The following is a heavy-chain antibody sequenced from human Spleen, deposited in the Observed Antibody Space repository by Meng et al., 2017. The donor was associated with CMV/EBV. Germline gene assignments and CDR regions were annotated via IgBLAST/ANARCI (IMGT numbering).Heavy chain of an antibody. D-gene: IGHD3-22*01. CDR3: ARPFYDYYDSSGYSDAFDI. CDR1: GFTFRSYA. Sequence: GGSLRLSCAASGFTFRSYAMHWVRQAPGKGLEWVSGISGSGDSTYYADSVKGRFTVSRDNSKNTLYLQMNSLRDEDTAVYYCARPFYDYYDSSGYSDAFDIWGQGTMVTVSS. J-gene: IGHJ3*02. V-gene: IGHV3-23*01. CDR2: ISGSGDST.